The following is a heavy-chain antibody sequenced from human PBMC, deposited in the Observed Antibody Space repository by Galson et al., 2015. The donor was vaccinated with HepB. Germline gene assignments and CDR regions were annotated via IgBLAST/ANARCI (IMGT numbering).Heavy chain of an antibody. Sequence: SLRLSCAASGFTFSSYAMHWVRQAPGKGLEWVAVISYDGSNKYYADSVKGRFTISRDNSKNTLYLQMNGLRAEDTAVYYCASFPGIQLWPDIWGQGTMVTVSS. CDR2: ISYDGSNK. CDR1: GFTFSSYA. V-gene: IGHV3-30*04. D-gene: IGHD5-18*01. J-gene: IGHJ3*02. CDR3: ASFPGIQLWPDI.